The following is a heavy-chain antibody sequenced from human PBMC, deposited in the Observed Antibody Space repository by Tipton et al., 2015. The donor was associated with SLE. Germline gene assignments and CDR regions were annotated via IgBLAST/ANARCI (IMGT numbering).Heavy chain of an antibody. J-gene: IGHJ6*03. V-gene: IGHV4-34*01. CDR1: GGSLSGYW. CDR3: ARYYYYNYYMDV. CDR2: IYPTGRT. Sequence: TLSLTCTVYGGSLSGYWWSWIRQSPGKGLEWIGEIYPTGRTDYNPSLMSRVTISVDTSKNQFSLKLTSVTAADTAVYYCARYYYYNYYMDVWGKGTTVTVSS.